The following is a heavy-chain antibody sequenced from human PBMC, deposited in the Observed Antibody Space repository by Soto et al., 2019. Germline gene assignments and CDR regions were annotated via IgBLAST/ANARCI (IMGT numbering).Heavy chain of an antibody. CDR1: GFTFSDYY. D-gene: IGHD6-19*01. CDR2: ISSSSSYT. V-gene: IGHV3-11*05. Sequence: QVQLVESGGGLVKPGGSLRLSCAASGFTFSDYYMSWIRQAPGKGLEWVSYISSSSSYTNYADSVKGRFTISRDNAKNSLYLQMNSLRAEDRDVYYCALGAVAGQSYWGQGTLVTVSS. CDR3: ALGAVAGQSY. J-gene: IGHJ4*02.